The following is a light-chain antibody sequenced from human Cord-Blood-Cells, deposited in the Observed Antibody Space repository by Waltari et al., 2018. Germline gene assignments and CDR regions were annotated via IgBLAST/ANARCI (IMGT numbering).Light chain of an antibody. CDR3: AAWDDSLSGWV. V-gene: IGLV1-47*01. J-gene: IGLJ3*02. CDR2: RNN. CDR1: SSNIGSNY. Sequence: QSVLTQPPSASGTPGQRVTISCSGSSSNIGSNYVYWYQQLPGTAPKLLIYRNNHGRSGVPGRFSGSKSGTSASLAISGLRSEDEADYYCAAWDDSLSGWVFGGGTKLTVL.